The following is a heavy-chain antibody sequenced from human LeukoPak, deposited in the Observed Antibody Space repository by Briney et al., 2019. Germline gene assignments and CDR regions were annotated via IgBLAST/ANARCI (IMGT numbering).Heavy chain of an antibody. J-gene: IGHJ3*02. CDR1: GGSISSSSYY. CDR3: ARVVILTGYYYDAFDI. D-gene: IGHD3-9*01. CDR2: IYYSGST. Sequence: SETLSLTCTVSGGSISSSSYYWGWIRQPPGKGLEWIGSIYYSGSTYYNPSLKSRVTISVDTSKNQFSLKLSSVTAADTAVYYCARVVILTGYYYDAFDIWGQGTMVTVSS. V-gene: IGHV4-39*01.